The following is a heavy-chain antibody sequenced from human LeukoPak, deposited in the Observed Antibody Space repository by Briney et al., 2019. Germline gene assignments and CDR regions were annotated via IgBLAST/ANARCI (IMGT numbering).Heavy chain of an antibody. CDR1: GYTFTNYA. Sequence: GASVKVSCKASGYTFTNYAMNWVRQAPVQGLEWMGWIHPSTGNPTYAQGFTGRFVFSLDTPVSTAYLQISSLKAEDTAVYYCARDYTLTLGTTTYFQHWGQGTLVTVSS. D-gene: IGHD1/OR15-1a*01. CDR3: ARDYTLTLGTTTYFQH. J-gene: IGHJ1*01. CDR2: IHPSTGNP. V-gene: IGHV7-4-1*02.